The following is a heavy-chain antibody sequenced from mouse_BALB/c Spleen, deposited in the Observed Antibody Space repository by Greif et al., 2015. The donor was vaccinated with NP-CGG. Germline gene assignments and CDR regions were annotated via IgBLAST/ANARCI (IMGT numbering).Heavy chain of an antibody. J-gene: IGHJ2*01. CDR1: GYTFTSYW. CDR2: INPSTGYT. CDR3: ARYYFDY. Sequence: QVQLQQSGAELAKPGASVKMSCKASGYTFTSYWMHWVKQRPGQGLEWIGYINPSTGYTEYNQKFKDKATLTADKSSSTAYMQLSSLTSEDSAVYYCARYYFDYWGQGTTLTVSS. V-gene: IGHV1-7*01.